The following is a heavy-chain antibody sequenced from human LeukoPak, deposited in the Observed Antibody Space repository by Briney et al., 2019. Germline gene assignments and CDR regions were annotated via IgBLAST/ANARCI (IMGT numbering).Heavy chain of an antibody. CDR1: GGSISSSSYY. V-gene: IGHV4-39*01. Sequence: PSETLSLTCTVSGGSISSSSYYWGWLRRPPGKGLEWIGSIYYSGSNYYNPSLKSRVTISVDTSKNQFSLKLSSVTAADTAVYYCARHFGGGGYRPQYWYFDLWGRGTLVTVSS. D-gene: IGHD3-22*01. CDR3: ARHFGGGGYRPQYWYFDL. CDR2: IYYSGSN. J-gene: IGHJ2*01.